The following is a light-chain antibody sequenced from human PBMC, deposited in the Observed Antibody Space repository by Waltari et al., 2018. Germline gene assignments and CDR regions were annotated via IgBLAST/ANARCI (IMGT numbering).Light chain of an antibody. CDR2: LNSDGSH. Sequence: QLVLTQSPSASASLGASVKLTCTLSSGHSSYAIAWHQQQPEKGTRYLMKLNSDGSHSKGDGLPDRFSVSSSGAERYLSISSLQSEDEADYYCQTWGTGIHVVFGGGTKLTVL. CDR1: SGHSSYA. V-gene: IGLV4-69*01. CDR3: QTWGTGIHVV. J-gene: IGLJ2*01.